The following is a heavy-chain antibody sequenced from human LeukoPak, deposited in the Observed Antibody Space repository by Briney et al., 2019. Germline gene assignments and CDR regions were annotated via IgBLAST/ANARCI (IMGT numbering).Heavy chain of an antibody. Sequence: GGSLRLSCAASGFTFSDYYMSWIRQAPGKGLEWVSYISSSGSTMYYADSVKGRSTISRDHAKNSLYLQMNSLRAEDTAVYYCARLPYGSGSYYGYYFDYWGQGTLVTVSS. CDR2: ISSSGSTM. J-gene: IGHJ4*02. V-gene: IGHV3-11*01. D-gene: IGHD3-10*01. CDR3: ARLPYGSGSYYGYYFDY. CDR1: GFTFSDYY.